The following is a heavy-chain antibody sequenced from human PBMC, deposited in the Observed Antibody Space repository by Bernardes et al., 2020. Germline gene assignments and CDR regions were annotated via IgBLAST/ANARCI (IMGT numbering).Heavy chain of an antibody. CDR2: MNPNSGNT. CDR3: ARSREQLGGVSDY. D-gene: IGHD6-6*01. V-gene: IGHV1-8*01. CDR1: GYTFTSYD. J-gene: IGHJ4*02. Sequence: ASVKVSCKASGYTFTSYDINWVRQATGQGLEWMGWMNPNSGNTGYAQKFQGRVTMTRNTSISTAYMELSSLRSEDTAVYYCARSREQLGGVSDYWGQGTLVTVSS.